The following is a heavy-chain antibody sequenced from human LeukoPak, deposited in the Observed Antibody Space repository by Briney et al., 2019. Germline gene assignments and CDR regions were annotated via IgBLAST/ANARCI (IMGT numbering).Heavy chain of an antibody. CDR1: GFTFSSYS. CDR3: ARDLGCSSSSCYSGDYYGMDV. Sequence: GGSLRLSCAASGFTFSSYSMNWVRQAPGKGLEWVSYISSSSSTIYFADSVKGRFTISRDNAKNALYLQMNSLRAEDTAVYFCARDLGCSSSSCYSGDYYGMDVWGQGTKVTVSS. D-gene: IGHD2-2*02. CDR2: ISSSSSTI. V-gene: IGHV3-48*01. J-gene: IGHJ6*02.